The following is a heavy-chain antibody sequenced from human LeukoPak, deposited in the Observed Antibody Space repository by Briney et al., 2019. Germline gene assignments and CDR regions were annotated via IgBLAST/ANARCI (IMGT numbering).Heavy chain of an antibody. J-gene: IGHJ4*02. V-gene: IGHV4-34*01. CDR2: INNGEGT. CDR1: GGSFSGYH. D-gene: IGHD2-8*01. CDR3: ARVNPLGYCTNGVCPGGGVPFDY. Sequence: SETLSLTCAVYGGSFSGYHWSWIRQPPGKGPEWLGEINNGEGTDYNPSLKSRISISVDTSKNQFSLRLTSVTAADTAVYYCARVNPLGYCTNGVCPGGGVPFDYWGQGTLVTVSS.